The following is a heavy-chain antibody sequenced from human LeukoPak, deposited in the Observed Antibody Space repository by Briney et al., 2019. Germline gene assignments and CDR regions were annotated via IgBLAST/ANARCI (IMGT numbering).Heavy chain of an antibody. CDR3: ARDVGAGGYEY. J-gene: IGHJ4*02. D-gene: IGHD5-12*01. CDR2: INYSGSI. Sequence: PSETLSLTCAVYGGSISGYYWSWIRQPPGKVLEWIWEINYSGSINYNPPLKSRVTISLDTPKNQFSLKLRSVTAADTAVYYCARDVGAGGYEYWGQGTPVTVSS. CDR1: GGSISGYY. V-gene: IGHV4-34*01.